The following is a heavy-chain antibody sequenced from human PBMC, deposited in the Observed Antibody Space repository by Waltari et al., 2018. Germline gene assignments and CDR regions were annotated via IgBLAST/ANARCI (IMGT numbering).Heavy chain of an antibody. CDR2: ISSSTTT. Sequence: EVQLVESGGGLVQPGESLRLSVAASGFTFSTYNMNWFRQAPGKGLEWVSYISSSTTTYYADYVKGRFTISRDNAKNSLYLQMNSLRAEDTALYYCARGRAGYIQDVFDIWGQGTMVSVSS. CDR1: GFTFSTYN. D-gene: IGHD5-12*01. V-gene: IGHV3-48*01. CDR3: ARGRAGYIQDVFDI. J-gene: IGHJ3*02.